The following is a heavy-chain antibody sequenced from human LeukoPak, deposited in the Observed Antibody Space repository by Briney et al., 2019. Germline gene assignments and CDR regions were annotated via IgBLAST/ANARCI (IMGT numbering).Heavy chain of an antibody. CDR1: GYTFTGYY. CDR3: ARVGGYCSSTSCYAGFDP. D-gene: IGHD2-2*01. Sequence: GASVKVSCKASGYTFTGYYMHWVRQAPGQGLEWMGRINPNSGGTNYAQKFQGRVTMTRDTSISTAYMELSRLRPDDTAVYYCARVGGYCSSTSCYAGFDPWGQGTLVTVSS. J-gene: IGHJ5*02. CDR2: INPNSGGT. V-gene: IGHV1-2*06.